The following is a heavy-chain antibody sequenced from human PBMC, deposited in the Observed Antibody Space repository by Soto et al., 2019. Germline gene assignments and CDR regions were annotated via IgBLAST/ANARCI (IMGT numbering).Heavy chain of an antibody. D-gene: IGHD2-2*02. V-gene: IGHV3-15*01. CDR2: IQSKSDGGTA. CDR3: THILRNAFDI. CDR1: GFTFRDAW. Sequence: PXGSLRLSCLASGFTFRDAWMSWVRQAPGKGLEWVGRIQSKSDGGTADYAAPVRGRFTVSRDDSKGTLYLHMNSLKTEDTAVYYCTHILRNAFDIWGQGTMVTVSS. J-gene: IGHJ3*02.